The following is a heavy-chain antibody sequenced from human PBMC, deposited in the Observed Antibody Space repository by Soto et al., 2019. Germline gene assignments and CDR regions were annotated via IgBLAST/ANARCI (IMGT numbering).Heavy chain of an antibody. Sequence: QVQLQESGPGLVTPSQTLSLPCTVPGGSISNSVYYWSWIRQHPGKGLEWIGYIYHSGGTYYKPSLKSRVTISVDTSKNQYSLKLSSVTTADTVVYYCARDRPRGPGRYGTNGYFDLWGRGTLVTVSS. CDR2: IYHSGGT. J-gene: IGHJ2*01. CDR1: GGSISNSVYY. CDR3: ARDRPRGPGRYGTNGYFDL. D-gene: IGHD4-17*01. V-gene: IGHV4-31*03.